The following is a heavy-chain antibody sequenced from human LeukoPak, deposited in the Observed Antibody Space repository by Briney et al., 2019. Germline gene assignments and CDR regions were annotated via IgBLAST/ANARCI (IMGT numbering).Heavy chain of an antibody. Sequence: SGPTLVNPTQTLTLTCTFSGFSLSTSGMCVSWIRQPPGKALEWLARIDWDDDKYYSTSLKTRLTISKDTSKNQVVLTMTNMDPVDTATYYCARMGDTAMVTGAFDIWGQGTMVTVSS. CDR1: GFSLSTSGMC. J-gene: IGHJ3*02. CDR2: IDWDDDK. CDR3: ARMGDTAMVTGAFDI. V-gene: IGHV2-70*11. D-gene: IGHD5-18*01.